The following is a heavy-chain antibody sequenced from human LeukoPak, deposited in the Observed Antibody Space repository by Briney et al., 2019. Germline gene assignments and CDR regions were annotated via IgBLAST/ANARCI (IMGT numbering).Heavy chain of an antibody. CDR1: GGSLSGYY. CDR2: INHSGST. CDR3: ARGRHYGDYAWFDP. Sequence: SETLSLTCAVYGGSLSGYYWSWIRQPPGKGLEWIGEINHSGSTNYNPSLKSRVTISVDTSKNQFSLKLSSVTAADTAVYYCARGRHYGDYAWFDPWGQGTLVTVSS. J-gene: IGHJ5*02. D-gene: IGHD4-17*01. V-gene: IGHV4-34*01.